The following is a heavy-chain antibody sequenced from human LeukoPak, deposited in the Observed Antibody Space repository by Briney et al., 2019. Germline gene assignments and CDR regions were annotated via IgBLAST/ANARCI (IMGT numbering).Heavy chain of an antibody. Sequence: GASVKVSCKASGYTFTNYYMHWVRQAPGQGLEWMGWINPNSGGTNCAQKFQVRVTMTRDTSITTAYMELSSLRSDDTAVYYCATDYYDSSGYLAPFDYWGQGTLVTVSS. CDR2: INPNSGGT. D-gene: IGHD3-22*01. V-gene: IGHV1-2*02. CDR3: ATDYYDSSGYLAPFDY. CDR1: GYTFTNYY. J-gene: IGHJ4*02.